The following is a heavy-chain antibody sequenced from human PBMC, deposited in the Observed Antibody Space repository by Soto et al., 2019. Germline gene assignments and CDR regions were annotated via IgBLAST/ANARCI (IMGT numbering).Heavy chain of an antibody. Sequence: ASVKVSCKASGYTFTSYAMHWVRQAPGQRLEWMGWINAGNGNTKYSQKFQGRVTITRDTSASTAYMELSSLRSEDTAVYYCARDGPYMVRGVMGYGGQGTLVTVSS. CDR3: ARDGPYMVRGVMGY. J-gene: IGHJ4*02. CDR1: GYTFTSYA. V-gene: IGHV1-3*01. CDR2: INAGNGNT. D-gene: IGHD3-10*01.